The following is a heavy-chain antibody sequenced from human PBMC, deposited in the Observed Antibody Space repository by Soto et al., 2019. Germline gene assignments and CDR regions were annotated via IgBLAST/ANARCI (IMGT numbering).Heavy chain of an antibody. CDR1: GFTFSSYA. Sequence: QVQLVESGGGVVQPGRSLRLSCAASGFTFSSYAMHWVRQAPGKGLEWVAVISYDGSNKYYADSVKGRFTISRDNSKNTLYLQMNSLRAEDTAVYYCARDQGMIVVVITAPLGYWGQGTLVTVSS. D-gene: IGHD3-22*01. V-gene: IGHV3-30-3*01. CDR2: ISYDGSNK. CDR3: ARDQGMIVVVITAPLGY. J-gene: IGHJ4*02.